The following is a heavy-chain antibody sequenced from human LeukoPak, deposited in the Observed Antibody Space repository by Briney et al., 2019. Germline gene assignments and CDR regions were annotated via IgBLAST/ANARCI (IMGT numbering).Heavy chain of an antibody. CDR2: INHSGST. J-gene: IGHJ3*02. V-gene: IGHV4-34*01. D-gene: IGHD1-26*01. CDR3: ARRRRIVGATTGAFDI. Sequence: PSETLSLTCAVYGGSFSGYYWSWIRQPPGKGLEWIGEINHSGSTNYNPSLKSRVTISVDTSQNQFSLKLSHVTAAHTAVYYCARRRRIVGATTGAFDIWGQGTMVTVSS. CDR1: GGSFSGYY.